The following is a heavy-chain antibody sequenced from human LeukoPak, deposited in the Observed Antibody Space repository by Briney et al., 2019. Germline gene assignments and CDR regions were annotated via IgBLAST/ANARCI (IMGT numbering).Heavy chain of an antibody. CDR3: ARDKSGRYYDGVIW. Sequence: GGSLRLSCAASGFTFSRYSMNWVRQAPGKGLEWISYISSSSTIHYADSVKGRFTVSRDNAKNSLYLQMNSLRDEDTAVYYCARDKSGRYYDGVIWWGQGTLVTVSS. CDR1: GFTFSRYS. V-gene: IGHV3-48*02. CDR2: ISSSSTI. D-gene: IGHD1-26*01. J-gene: IGHJ4*02.